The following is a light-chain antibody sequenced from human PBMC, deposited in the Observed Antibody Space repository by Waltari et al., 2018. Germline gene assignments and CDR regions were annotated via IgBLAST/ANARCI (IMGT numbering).Light chain of an antibody. CDR2: DTS. CDR1: QSVTNY. CDR3: QQRRDWPLT. J-gene: IGKJ4*01. Sequence: EIVLTQSPAILSLSPGERASLSCRASQSVTNYLAWYQQKPGQAPRLLIYDTSNRATGIPARFSGSGFVTDFTLTISSLEPEDFAVYYCQQRRDWPLTFGGGTKVEIK. V-gene: IGKV3-11*01.